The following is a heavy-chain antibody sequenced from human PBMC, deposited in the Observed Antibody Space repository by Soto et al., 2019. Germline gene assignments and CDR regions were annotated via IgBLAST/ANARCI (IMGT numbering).Heavy chain of an antibody. CDR1: GFTFSSYA. CDR3: AKAVNYDILTGYYKHYFDY. V-gene: IGHV3-23*01. CDR2: ISGSGGST. D-gene: IGHD3-9*01. Sequence: GGSLRLSCAASGFTFSSYAMSWVRQAPGKGLEWVSAISGSGGSTYYADSVKGRFTISRDNSKNTLYLQMNSLRAEDTAVYYCAKAVNYDILTGYYKHYFDYWGQGTLVTVSS. J-gene: IGHJ4*02.